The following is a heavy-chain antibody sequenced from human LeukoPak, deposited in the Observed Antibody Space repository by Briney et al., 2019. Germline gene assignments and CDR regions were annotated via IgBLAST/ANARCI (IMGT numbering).Heavy chain of an antibody. CDR1: GYSISSGYY. Sequence: SETLSLTCTVSGYSISSGYYWGWVRQSPGKGLEWIGTIYHSGTTYYNPSIKSRLSISMDTSKNQFSLKLTSVTAADTAVYFCVRDLVVYGNIDYWGQGTLVTDSS. J-gene: IGHJ4*02. D-gene: IGHD2-8*02. CDR2: IYHSGTT. V-gene: IGHV4-38-2*02. CDR3: VRDLVVYGNIDY.